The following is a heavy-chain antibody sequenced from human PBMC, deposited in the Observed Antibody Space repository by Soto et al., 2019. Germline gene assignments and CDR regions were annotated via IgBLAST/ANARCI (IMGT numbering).Heavy chain of an antibody. J-gene: IGHJ4*02. Sequence: GGSLRLSCAASGFTFSSYGMHWVRQAPGKGLEWVAVISYDGSNKYYADSVKGRFTISRDNSKNTLYLQMNSLRAEDTAVYYCAKDRDDFWSGPTCDYWGQGTLVTVSS. CDR1: GFTFSSYG. CDR3: AKDRDDFWSGPTCDY. D-gene: IGHD3-3*01. CDR2: ISYDGSNK. V-gene: IGHV3-30*18.